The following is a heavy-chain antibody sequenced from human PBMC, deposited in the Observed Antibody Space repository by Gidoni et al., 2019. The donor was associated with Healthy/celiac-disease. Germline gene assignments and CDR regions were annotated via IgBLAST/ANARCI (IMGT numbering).Heavy chain of an antibody. CDR1: GFTFSSYG. V-gene: IGHV3-30*18. CDR3: AKDRGYSYGYAYYYYGMDV. J-gene: IGHJ6*02. D-gene: IGHD5-18*01. Sequence: QVQLVESGGGVAQPGRSLRLSCAAAGFTFSSYGMHWVRQAPGKGLEWVAVISIDGSNKYYADSVKGRFTISRDNSKNTLYLQMNSLRAEDTAVYYCAKDRGYSYGYAYYYYGMDVWGQGTTVTVSS. CDR2: ISIDGSNK.